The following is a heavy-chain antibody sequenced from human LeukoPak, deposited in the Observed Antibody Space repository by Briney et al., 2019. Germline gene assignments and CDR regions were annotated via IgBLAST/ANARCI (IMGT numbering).Heavy chain of an antibody. CDR1: GFTFSSYS. V-gene: IGHV3-21*01. J-gene: IGHJ4*02. Sequence: GGSLRLSCAASGFTFSSYSMNWVRQAPGKGLEWVSSISSSSSYIYYADSVKGRFTISRDNAKNSLCLQMNSLRAEDTAVYYCARGPSSHFFDYWGQGTLVTVSS. CDR2: ISSSSSYI. D-gene: IGHD6-13*01. CDR3: ARGPSSHFFDY.